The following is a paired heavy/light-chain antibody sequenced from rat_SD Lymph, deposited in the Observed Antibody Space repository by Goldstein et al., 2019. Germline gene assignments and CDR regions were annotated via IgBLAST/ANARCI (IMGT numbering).Light chain of an antibody. CDR2: LTS. Sequence: DTVLTQSPALAVSPGERVTISCRASESVSTLMHWYQQKPGQQPKLLIYLTSNLESGVPARFSGSGSGTDFTLTIDPVEADDTATYYCQQSWNDLTFGSGTKLEIK. CDR3: QQSWNDLT. CDR1: ESVSTL. J-gene: IGKJ5*01. V-gene: IGKV3S9*01.
Heavy chain of an antibody. V-gene: IGHV5-31*01. D-gene: IGHD1-9*01. CDR1: GFTFNNYW. Sequence: EVQLVESGGGLVQPGRSLKLSCVASGFTFNNYWMTWIRQAPGKGLDWITSISDTGGSAYYPDSVKGRFTISRDNAKSTLYLQMNSLRSEDTATYYCTRDRSIYGYTSYYYVMDAWGQGASVTVSS. J-gene: IGHJ4*01. CDR3: TRDRSIYGYTSYYYVMDA. CDR2: ISDTGGSA.